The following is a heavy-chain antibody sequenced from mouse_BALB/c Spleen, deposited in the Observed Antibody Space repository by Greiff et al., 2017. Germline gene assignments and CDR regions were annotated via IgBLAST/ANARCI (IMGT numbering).Heavy chain of an antibody. D-gene: IGHD2-10*02. J-gene: IGHJ3*01. CDR1: GFNIKDTY. Sequence: VQLQQSGAELVKPGASVKLSCTASGFNIKDTYMHWVKQRPEQGLEWIGRIDPANGNTKYDPKFQGKATITADTSSNTAYLQLSSLTSEDSAVYYCARGAWGYGNYVFAYWGQGTLVTVSA. V-gene: IGHV14-3*02. CDR3: ARGAWGYGNYVFAY. CDR2: IDPANGNT.